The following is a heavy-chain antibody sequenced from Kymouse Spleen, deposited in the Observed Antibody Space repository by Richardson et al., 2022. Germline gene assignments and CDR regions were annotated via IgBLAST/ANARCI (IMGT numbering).Heavy chain of an antibody. CDR3: TTDRGYSGYEGFDY. CDR2: IKSKTDGGTT. Sequence: EVQLVESGGGLVKPGGSLRLSCAASGFTFSNAWMSWVRQAPGKGLEWVGRIKSKTDGGTTDYAAPVKGRFTISRDDSKNTLYLQMNSLKTEDTAVYYCTTDRGYSGYEGFDYWGQGTLVTVSS. J-gene: IGHJ4*02. D-gene: IGHD5-12*01. CDR1: GFTFSNAW. V-gene: IGHV3-15*01.